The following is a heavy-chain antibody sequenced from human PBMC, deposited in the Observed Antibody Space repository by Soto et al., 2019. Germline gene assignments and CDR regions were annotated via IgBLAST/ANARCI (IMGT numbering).Heavy chain of an antibody. V-gene: IGHV4-59*01. Sequence: LSLTCTVSGGSISSYYWSWIRQPPGKGLEWIGYIYYSGSTNYNPSLKSRVTISVDTSKNQFSLKLSSVTAADTAVYYCARDIGGYYYDSSGPLNAFDIWGQGTMVTVSS. CDR1: GGSISSYY. D-gene: IGHD3-22*01. CDR3: ARDIGGYYYDSSGPLNAFDI. J-gene: IGHJ3*02. CDR2: IYYSGST.